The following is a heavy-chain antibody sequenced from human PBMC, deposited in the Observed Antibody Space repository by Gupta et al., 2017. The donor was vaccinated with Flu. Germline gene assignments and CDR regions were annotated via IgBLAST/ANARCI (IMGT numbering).Heavy chain of an antibody. J-gene: IGHJ5*02. Sequence: QVQLQQWGAGLLKPPETLSLTCAVYGGSFSGYYWSGIRQPPGKGLEWIGELNHSGSTNYNPSLKSRVTISVDTSKNQFSLKLSSVTAADTAVYYCARGRTDYDFWSGYSGSRRRYNWFDPWGQGTLVTVSS. CDR1: GGSFSGYY. V-gene: IGHV4-34*01. D-gene: IGHD3-3*01. CDR3: ARGRTDYDFWSGYSGSRRRYNWFDP. CDR2: LNHSGST.